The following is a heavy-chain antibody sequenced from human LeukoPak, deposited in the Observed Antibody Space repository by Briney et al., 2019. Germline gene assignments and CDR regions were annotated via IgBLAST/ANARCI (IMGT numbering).Heavy chain of an antibody. J-gene: IGHJ4*02. CDR1: GYTFTGYY. CDR3: ARRGDSSSWYRAIDY. D-gene: IGHD6-13*01. V-gene: IGHV1-2*04. Sequence: ASVKVSCKASGYTFTGYYMHWVRQAPGQGLEWMGRINPNSGGTNYAQKFQGWVTMTRDTSISTAYMELSRLRSDDTAVYYCARRGDSSSWYRAIDYWGQGTLVTVSS. CDR2: INPNSGGT.